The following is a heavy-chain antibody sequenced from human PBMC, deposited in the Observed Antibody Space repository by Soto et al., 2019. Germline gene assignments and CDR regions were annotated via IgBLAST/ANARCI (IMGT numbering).Heavy chain of an antibody. CDR2: IIPIFGTA. CDR1: VGTFSSYA. V-gene: IGHV1-69*12. CDR3: ARHVPAAGYYYGMDV. J-gene: IGHJ6*02. D-gene: IGHD2-2*01. Sequence: QVQLVQSGAEVKKPGSSVKVSCKASVGTFSSYAISWVRQAPGQGLEWMGGIIPIFGTANYAQTFQGRVAITADESTSTAYMELRSLRSEDTAVYYCARHVPAAGYYYGMDVWGQGTTVTVSS.